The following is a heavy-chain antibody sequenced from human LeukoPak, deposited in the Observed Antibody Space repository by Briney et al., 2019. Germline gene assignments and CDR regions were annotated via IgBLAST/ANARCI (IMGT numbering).Heavy chain of an antibody. CDR1: EFTFSNYA. CDR2: IWYDGGYK. CDR3: ARNYYDSSGYQEATF. Sequence: GGSLRLSCAASEFTFSNYAMSWVRQAPGKGLEGVAGIWYDGGYKYYADSVKGRFTISRDNSKNTLFLQMDSLRAEDTAVYCCARNYYDSSGYQEATFWGQGTLVTVSS. J-gene: IGHJ4*02. V-gene: IGHV3-33*08. D-gene: IGHD3-22*01.